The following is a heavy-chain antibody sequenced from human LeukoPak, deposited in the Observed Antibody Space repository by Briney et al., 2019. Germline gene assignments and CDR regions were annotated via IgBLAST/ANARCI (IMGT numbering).Heavy chain of an antibody. Sequence: SETLSLTCTVSGGSISISSYYWGWVRQPPGEGLEWIGSITYSGNTYYNPSLKSRVTISVDTSNNQFSLQLYTVTAADTAVYFCARHGHNYFYDYWGQVTLVTVSS. D-gene: IGHD1-1*01. J-gene: IGHJ4*02. CDR3: ARHGHNYFYDY. CDR2: ITYSGNT. CDR1: GGSISISSYY. V-gene: IGHV4-39*01.